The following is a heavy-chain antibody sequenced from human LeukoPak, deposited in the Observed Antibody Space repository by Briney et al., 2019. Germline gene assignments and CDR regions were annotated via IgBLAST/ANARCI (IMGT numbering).Heavy chain of an antibody. V-gene: IGHV1-18*01. Sequence: ASVKVSCKASGGTFSSYAISWVRQAPGQGLEWMGWISAYNGNTNYAQKLQGRVTMTTDTSTSTAYIELRSLRSDDTAVYYCARPLRYFDWDDAFDIWGQGTIVTVSS. CDR3: ARPLRYFDWDDAFDI. CDR1: GGTFSSYA. CDR2: ISAYNGNT. J-gene: IGHJ3*02. D-gene: IGHD3-9*01.